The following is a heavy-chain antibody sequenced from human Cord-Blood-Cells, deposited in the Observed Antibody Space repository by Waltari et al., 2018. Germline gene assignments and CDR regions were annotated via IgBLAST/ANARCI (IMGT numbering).Heavy chain of an antibody. CDR3: ARRYSSGWYGY. CDR2: INHSGST. CDR1: GGSFSGYY. Sequence: QVQLQQWGAGLLKPSETLSLTCALYGGSFSGYYWSWIRQPPGKGLEWIGEINHSGSTNYNPSLKSRVTISVDTSKNQFSLELSSVTAADTAVYYCARRYSSGWYGYWGQGTLVTVSS. D-gene: IGHD6-19*01. V-gene: IGHV4-34*01. J-gene: IGHJ4*02.